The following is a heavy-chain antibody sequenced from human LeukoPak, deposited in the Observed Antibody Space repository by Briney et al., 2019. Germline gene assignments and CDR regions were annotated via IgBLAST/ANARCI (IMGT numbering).Heavy chain of an antibody. Sequence: GGSLRLSCAASGFTFSDYYMSWVRQAPGKGLEFVSGISSSGGNTYYADSVKGRFTISRDNSKNTLYLQMNSLRAVDTAVYYCARRYCSGGTCYYFDYWSQGTLVTVSS. V-gene: IGHV3-23*01. D-gene: IGHD2-15*01. J-gene: IGHJ4*02. CDR2: ISSSGGNT. CDR3: ARRYCSGGTCYYFDY. CDR1: GFTFSDYY.